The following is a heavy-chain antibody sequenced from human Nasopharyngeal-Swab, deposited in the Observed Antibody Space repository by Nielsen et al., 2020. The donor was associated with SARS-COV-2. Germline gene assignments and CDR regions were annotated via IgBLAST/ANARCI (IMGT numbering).Heavy chain of an antibody. CDR1: GGSISSRDYY. Sequence: SETLSLTCTVSGGSISSRDYYWSWIRQSPGKGLDWIGYIYYRGTTDYNPTLQSRVAMSVDTSKNEFSLKVMSVTASDTATYYCARVRDNGYYLDHWGQGILVTVSS. J-gene: IGHJ4*02. CDR3: ARVRDNGYYLDH. D-gene: IGHD5-24*01. CDR2: IYYRGTT. V-gene: IGHV4-30-4*01.